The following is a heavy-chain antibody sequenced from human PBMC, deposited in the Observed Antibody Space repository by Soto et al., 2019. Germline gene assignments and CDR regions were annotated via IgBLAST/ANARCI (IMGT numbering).Heavy chain of an antibody. D-gene: IGHD3-10*01. V-gene: IGHV1-69*02. CDR2: INPILSMS. CDR1: GDTFAFYS. CDR3: ATSYGSGYRAFDY. Sequence: QVQLVQSGAEVKRPGSSVKVSCKASGDTFAFYSINWVRQAPGLGLEWMGRINPILSMSNYAQRFQGRVTMTXDXTTSTAYMVLNSLRSEDTAIYYCATSYGSGYRAFDYWGQGALVTVSS. J-gene: IGHJ4*02.